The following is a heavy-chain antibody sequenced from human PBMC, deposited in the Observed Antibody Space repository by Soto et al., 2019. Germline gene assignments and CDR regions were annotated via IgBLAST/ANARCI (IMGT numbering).Heavy chain of an antibody. CDR1: GFTFSSYS. D-gene: IGHD6-6*01. V-gene: IGHV3-21*01. Sequence: EVQLVESGGGLVKPGGSLRLSCAASGFTFSSYSMNWVRQAPGKGLEWVSSISSSSSYIYYADSVKGRFTISRDNAKNSLYLQMNSLRAEDTAVYYCARDYEYSSSSGVGAFDIWGQGTMVTVSS. CDR2: ISSSSSYI. J-gene: IGHJ3*02. CDR3: ARDYEYSSSSGVGAFDI.